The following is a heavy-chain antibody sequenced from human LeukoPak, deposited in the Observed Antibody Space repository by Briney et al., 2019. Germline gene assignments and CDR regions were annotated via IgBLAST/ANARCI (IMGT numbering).Heavy chain of an antibody. CDR2: ISYDGSNK. J-gene: IGHJ5*02. V-gene: IGHV3-30*01. D-gene: IGHD3-10*01. Sequence: GRSLRLSCAASGLTFSSYAMHWVRQAPGKGLEWVAVISYDGSNKYYADSMKGRFTISRDNSKNTLYLQMNSLRAEDTAVYYCARDWFMDSGSYYNGPWFDPWGQGTLVTVSS. CDR1: GLTFSSYA. CDR3: ARDWFMDSGSYYNGPWFDP.